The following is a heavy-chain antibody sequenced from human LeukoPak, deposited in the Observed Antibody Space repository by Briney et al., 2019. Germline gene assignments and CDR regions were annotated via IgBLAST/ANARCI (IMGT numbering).Heavy chain of an antibody. CDR1: GITFSSYG. D-gene: IGHD7-27*01. CDR2: ISYDGSNK. Sequence: GRSLRLSCAASGITFSSYGMHWVRQAPGKGLEWVAVISYDGSNKYYADSVKGRFTISRDNSKNTLYLQMNSLRAEDTAVYYCAKDQEATGAADYWGQGTLVTVSS. V-gene: IGHV3-30*18. J-gene: IGHJ4*02. CDR3: AKDQEATGAADY.